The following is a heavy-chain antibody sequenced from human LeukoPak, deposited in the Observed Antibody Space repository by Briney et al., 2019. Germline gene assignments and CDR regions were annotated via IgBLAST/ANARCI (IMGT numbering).Heavy chain of an antibody. CDR1: GFTFSSYA. J-gene: IGHJ4*02. CDR3: AKDNAYYYADY. V-gene: IGHV3-23*01. CDR2: ISGSGGTT. D-gene: IGHD3-10*01. Sequence: TGGSLRLSCAASGFTFSSYAMAWVRQAPGKGLEWVSSISGSGGTTYYADSVKGRFTISRDNSKNTLYLQMNSLRAEDTAVYYCAKDNAYYYADYWGQGTLVTVSS.